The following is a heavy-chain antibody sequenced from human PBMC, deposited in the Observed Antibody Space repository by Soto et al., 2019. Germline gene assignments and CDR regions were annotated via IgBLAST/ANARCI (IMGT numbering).Heavy chain of an antibody. Sequence: GGSLRLSCAASGFTFSSYGMHWVRQAPGKGLEWVSAISGSGGSTYYADSVKGRFTISRDNSKNTLYLQMNSLRAEDTAVYYCAKDLSQGIAVAGYYYYYGMDVWGQGTTVTVSS. CDR2: ISGSGGST. CDR3: AKDLSQGIAVAGYYYYYGMDV. V-gene: IGHV3-23*01. CDR1: GFTFSSYG. D-gene: IGHD6-19*01. J-gene: IGHJ6*02.